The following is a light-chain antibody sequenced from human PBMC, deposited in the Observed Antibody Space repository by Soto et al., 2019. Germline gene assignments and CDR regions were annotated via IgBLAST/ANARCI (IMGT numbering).Light chain of an antibody. CDR2: AAS. Sequence: DIQMTQFPASLSASVGDRVTISCRASQGVRSDLAWYQQKPGKAPKRLIYAASSMQSGVPSRFSGSGSGTEFTLAISSLQPEDFATFYCLQHSTYPLTFDQGTKVEIK. CDR3: LQHSTYPLT. J-gene: IGKJ1*01. CDR1: QGVRSD. V-gene: IGKV1-17*01.